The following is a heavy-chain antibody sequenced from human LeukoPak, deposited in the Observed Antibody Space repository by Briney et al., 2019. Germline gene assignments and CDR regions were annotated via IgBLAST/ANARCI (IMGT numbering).Heavy chain of an antibody. CDR2: IYYSGST. CDR3: ARVPAVAAPRRSFDI. J-gene: IGHJ3*02. Sequence: SETLSLTCTVSGGSISSYYWSWIRQPPGKGLEWIGYIYYSGSTNYNPSLKSRVTISVDTSKNQFSLKLSSVTAADTAVYYCARVPAVAAPRRSFDIWGQGTMVTVSS. V-gene: IGHV4-59*01. D-gene: IGHD6-19*01. CDR1: GGSISSYY.